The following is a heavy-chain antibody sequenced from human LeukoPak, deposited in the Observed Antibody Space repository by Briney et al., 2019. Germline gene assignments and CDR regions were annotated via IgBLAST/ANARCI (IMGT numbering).Heavy chain of an antibody. CDR1: GFTFDDYA. V-gene: IGHV3-9*01. Sequence: PGGSLRLSCAASGFTFDDYAMHWVRQAPGKGLEWVSGITWNSDTIGYADSVKGRFTISRDNAKNSLYLQMNSLRAEDTALYYCAKDHLAVAGTAMRFAYWGQGTLVTVSS. J-gene: IGHJ4*02. CDR3: AKDHLAVAGTAMRFAY. D-gene: IGHD6-19*01. CDR2: ITWNSDTI.